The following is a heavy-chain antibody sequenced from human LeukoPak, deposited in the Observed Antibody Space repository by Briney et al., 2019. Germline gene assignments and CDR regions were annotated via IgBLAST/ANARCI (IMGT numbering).Heavy chain of an antibody. CDR1: GFTFSTYV. CDR2: ISSNGDNT. V-gene: IGHV3-64D*06. CDR3: VRGTGY. Sequence: GGSLSLSCSVSGFTFSTYVMHWVRQAPGKGLEYVSAISSNGDNTYYADSVKGRFTISRDNSKNTLYLQMSRLRADDTAVYYCVRGTGYWGQGTLVTVSS. J-gene: IGHJ4*02.